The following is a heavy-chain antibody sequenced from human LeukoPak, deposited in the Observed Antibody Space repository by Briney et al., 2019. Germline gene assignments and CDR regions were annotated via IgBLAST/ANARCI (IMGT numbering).Heavy chain of an antibody. CDR1: GFTVSSNY. CDR2: IYSGGST. CDR3: ARGGIYCSSTSCHKFDP. J-gene: IGHJ5*02. D-gene: IGHD2-2*02. V-gene: IGHV3-53*01. Sequence: GSLRLSCAASGFTVSSNYMSWVRQAPGKGLEWVPVIYSGGSTYYADSVKGRFTISRDNSKNTLYLQMNSLRAEDTAVYYCARGGIYCSSTSCHKFDPWGQGTLVTVSS.